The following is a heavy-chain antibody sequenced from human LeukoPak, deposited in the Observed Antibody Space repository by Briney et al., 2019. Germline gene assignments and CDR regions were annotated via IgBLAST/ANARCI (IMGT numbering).Heavy chain of an antibody. CDR3: AKGLYYGPGLFDY. V-gene: IGHV3-23*01. CDR2: ISGSGGST. D-gene: IGHD3-10*01. CDR1: GFTFSSYA. Sequence: GGSLRLSCAASGFTFSSYAMSWVRQAPGKGLEWVSAISGSGGSTYYADSVKGRFTISRDNSKNTLYLQMNSLRDEDTAMYYCAKGLYYGPGLFDYWGQGTLVTVSS. J-gene: IGHJ4*02.